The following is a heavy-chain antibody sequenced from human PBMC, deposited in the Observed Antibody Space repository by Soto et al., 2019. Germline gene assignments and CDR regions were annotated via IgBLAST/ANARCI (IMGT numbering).Heavy chain of an antibody. Sequence: EVQLVESGGGLVQPGGSLRLSCAASGFTVSSNYMSWVRQAPGKGLEWVSVIYSGGSTYYADSVKGRFTISRDNSKHTLYLQMNSLRAEDTAVYYCARGLRSAAGGGKNDYWGQGTLVTVSS. CDR1: GFTVSSNY. J-gene: IGHJ4*02. CDR2: IYSGGST. D-gene: IGHD3-10*01. V-gene: IGHV3-66*01. CDR3: ARGLRSAAGGGKNDY.